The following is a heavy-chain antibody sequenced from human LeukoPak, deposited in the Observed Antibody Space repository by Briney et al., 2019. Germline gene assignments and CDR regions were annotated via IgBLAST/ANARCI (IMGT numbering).Heavy chain of an antibody. J-gene: IGHJ4*02. CDR2: NSGSA. CDR1: GGSIGSSSYY. Sequence: PSETLSLTCTVSGGSIGSSSYYWGWIRQPPGKGLEWIGSNSGSAYYNPSLKSRATISVDTSKNQFSLKLGSLTAADTAVYYCARHKGSWAYCGGDCYSGYFDYWGQGTLVTVSS. D-gene: IGHD2-21*02. V-gene: IGHV4-39*01. CDR3: ARHKGSWAYCGGDCYSGYFDY.